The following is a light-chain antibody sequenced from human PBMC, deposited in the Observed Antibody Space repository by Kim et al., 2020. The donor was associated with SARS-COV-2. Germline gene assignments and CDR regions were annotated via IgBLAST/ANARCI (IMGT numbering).Light chain of an antibody. CDR2: KDS. CDR3: QSADGSGTYV. Sequence: VSPGQTARITCSGDAWPENQTYWYQRKSGQAPLLLIYKDSERPSGIPGRFSGSSSGTTVTLTISGVQAEDDADYYCQSADGSGTYVFGTGTKVTVL. J-gene: IGLJ1*01. CDR1: AWPENQ. V-gene: IGLV3-25*03.